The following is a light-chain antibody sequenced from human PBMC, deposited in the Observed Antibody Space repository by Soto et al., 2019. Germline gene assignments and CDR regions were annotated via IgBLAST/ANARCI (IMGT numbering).Light chain of an antibody. CDR1: SSDVGGYNY. J-gene: IGLJ1*01. V-gene: IGLV2-14*01. Sequence: QSALTQPASVSGSPGQSITISCTGTSSDVGGYNYVSWYQQHPGKAPKLMIYDVSNRPSGVSNRFSGSKSGNTASLTISGLLAEDEADYYCSSYTSSSTLEDVFGTGTQLTVL. CDR2: DVS. CDR3: SSYTSSSTLEDV.